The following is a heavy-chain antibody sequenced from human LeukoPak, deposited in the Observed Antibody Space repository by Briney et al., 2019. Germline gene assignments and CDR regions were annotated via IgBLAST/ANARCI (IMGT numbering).Heavy chain of an antibody. Sequence: GGSLRLSCEASGFTFSSYGIHWVRQAPGKGLEWVAVIWYDGSNKYYADSVKGRFIISRDNSKNTLYLQMNSLRGEDTAVYYCARDPGVSMVRGVITYYFDYWGQGTLVTVSS. CDR2: IWYDGSNK. D-gene: IGHD3-10*01. V-gene: IGHV3-33*01. CDR1: GFTFSSYG. J-gene: IGHJ4*02. CDR3: ARDPGVSMVRGVITYYFDY.